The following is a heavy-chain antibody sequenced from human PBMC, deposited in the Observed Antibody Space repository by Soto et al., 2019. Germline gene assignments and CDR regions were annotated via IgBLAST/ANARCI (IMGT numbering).Heavy chain of an antibody. D-gene: IGHD3-22*01. CDR2: IHYSGST. Sequence: QVQLQESGPGLVKPSQTLSLTCTVSGDSIGTGGYYWDWIRQHPGKGPEWIGYIHYSGSTYYNPSLKCRLTISLDRSKNQFSLHLSSVTAADTAVYYCATNHDDISGRTPLLFDSWGQGTLVTVSS. CDR1: GDSIGTGGYY. J-gene: IGHJ4*02. CDR3: ATNHDDISGRTPLLFDS. V-gene: IGHV4-31*03.